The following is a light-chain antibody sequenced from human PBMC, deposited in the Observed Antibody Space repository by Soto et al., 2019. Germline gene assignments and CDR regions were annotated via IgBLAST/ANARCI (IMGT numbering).Light chain of an antibody. CDR2: GNV. V-gene: IGLV1-40*01. CDR3: QSYDSSLSGWV. Sequence: QSVLTQMPSVSAAPGQSVTMSCGGSNSNIGAGYDVHGDKQVPGTAPKLLIYGNVNRPAGVLDRFSGSKSGASASLAITELQAKDEADYYWQSYDSSLSGWVFGGGTKVTVL. J-gene: IGLJ3*02. CDR1: NSNIGAGYD.